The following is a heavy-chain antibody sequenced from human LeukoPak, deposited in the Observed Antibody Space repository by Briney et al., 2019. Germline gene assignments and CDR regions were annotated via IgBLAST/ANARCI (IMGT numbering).Heavy chain of an antibody. J-gene: IGHJ3*02. CDR2: IYYSGST. V-gene: IGHV4-59*01. CDR1: GGSISSYY. CDR3: TRGGLDDAFDI. Sequence: PSETLSLTCTVSGGSISSYYWSWIRQPPGKGLEWIGYIYYSGSTNYNPSLKSRVTISVDTSKNQFSLKLSSVTAADTAVYYCTRGGLDDAFDIWGQGTMVTASS. D-gene: IGHD6-19*01.